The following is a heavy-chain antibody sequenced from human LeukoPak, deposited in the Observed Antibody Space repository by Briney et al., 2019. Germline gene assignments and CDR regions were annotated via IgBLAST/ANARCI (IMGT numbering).Heavy chain of an antibody. D-gene: IGHD5/OR15-5a*01. CDR3: AAGGVYDLFDY. CDR2: FDPGDGET. V-gene: IGHV1-24*01. J-gene: IGHJ4*02. Sequence: GASVTVSFKVSGYTLSDLSMHWVRQAPGKGREWMGGFDPGDGETIYTQKFQGRVTMTEDTSTDTAYMELSSLRSEDTAVYYCAAGGVYDLFDYWGQGTLVTVSS. CDR1: GYTLSDLS.